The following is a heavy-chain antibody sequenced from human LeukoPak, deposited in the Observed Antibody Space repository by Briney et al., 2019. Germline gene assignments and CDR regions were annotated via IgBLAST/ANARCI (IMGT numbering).Heavy chain of an antibody. CDR3: ARDTKYAFDN. V-gene: IGHV3-48*01. CDR1: GFTFSSYS. CDR2: IGISSGNT. D-gene: IGHD2-2*01. J-gene: IGHJ4*02. Sequence: GGSLRLSCAASGFTFSSYSMNWVCQAPGKGLEWISYIGISSGNTKYADSVKGRFTISGDKAKNSVYLQMNSLRVEDTAVYYCARDTKYAFDNWGQGTLVTVSS.